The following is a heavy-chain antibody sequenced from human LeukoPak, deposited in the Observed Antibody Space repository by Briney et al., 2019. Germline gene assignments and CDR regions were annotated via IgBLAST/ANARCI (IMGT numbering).Heavy chain of an antibody. Sequence: PGGSLRLSCAASGFTFSDYYMSWIRQAPGKGLEWVSYISSSGSYTNYADSVKGRFTISRDNAKNSLYLQMNSLRAEDTAVYYCARRSSWNLYYFDYWGQGTLVTVSS. CDR1: GFTFSDYY. CDR2: ISSSGSYT. CDR3: ARRSSWNLYYFDY. V-gene: IGHV3-11*03. D-gene: IGHD6-13*01. J-gene: IGHJ4*02.